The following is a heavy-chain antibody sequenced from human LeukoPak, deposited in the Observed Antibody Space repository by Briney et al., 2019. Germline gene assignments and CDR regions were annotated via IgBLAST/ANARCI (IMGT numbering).Heavy chain of an antibody. D-gene: IGHD1-14*01. J-gene: IGHJ4*02. CDR2: ISGSGGST. V-gene: IGHV3-23*01. CDR1: GFTFSSYA. Sequence: GGSLRLSCAASGFTFSSYAMSWVRQAPGKGLEWVSTISGSGGSTYYADSVKGRFTISRDNSKNTLYLQMNSLRAEDTAVYYCARDSDTTPLYFDYWGQGTLVTVSS. CDR3: ARDSDTTPLYFDY.